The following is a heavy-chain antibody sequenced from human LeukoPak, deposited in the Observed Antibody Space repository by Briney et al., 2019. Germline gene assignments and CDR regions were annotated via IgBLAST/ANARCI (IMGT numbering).Heavy chain of an antibody. CDR3: ARDGKLGSSSYEDSFDP. V-gene: IGHV4-39*07. CDR1: GGSISSSSYY. Sequence: SETLSLTCTVSGGSISSSSYYWGWIRQPPGKGLEWIGSIYYSGSTYYNPSLKSRVTISVDTSKNQFSLKLSSVTAADTAVYYCARDGKLGSSSYEDSFDPWGQGTLVTVSS. CDR2: IYYSGST. D-gene: IGHD6-13*01. J-gene: IGHJ5*02.